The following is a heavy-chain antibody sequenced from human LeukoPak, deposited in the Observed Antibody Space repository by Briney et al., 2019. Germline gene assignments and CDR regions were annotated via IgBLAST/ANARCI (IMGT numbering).Heavy chain of an antibody. Sequence: SVKVSCKASGGTFSSYAISWVRQAPGQGLEWMGRIIPILGIANYAQKFQGRVTITADKSTSTAYMELSSLRSEDTAVYYCARDRSAYSGSYANWFDPWGQGTLVTVSS. J-gene: IGHJ5*02. V-gene: IGHV1-69*04. D-gene: IGHD1-26*01. CDR3: ARDRSAYSGSYANWFDP. CDR2: IIPILGIA. CDR1: GGTFSSYA.